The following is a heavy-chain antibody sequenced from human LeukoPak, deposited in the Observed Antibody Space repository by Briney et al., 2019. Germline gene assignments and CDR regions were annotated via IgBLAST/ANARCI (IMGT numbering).Heavy chain of an antibody. V-gene: IGHV4-34*01. J-gene: IGHJ5*01. CDR3: ARQTYSGYDS. Sequence: SETLSLTCAVYGGSFSGYYWSWIRQPPGKGLEWIGEINHSGSSNYNPSLKSRVTISVDTSKNQFSLKLSSVAAADTAVYYCARQTYSGYDSWGQGTLVTVSS. CDR2: INHSGSS. D-gene: IGHD5-12*01. CDR1: GGSFSGYY.